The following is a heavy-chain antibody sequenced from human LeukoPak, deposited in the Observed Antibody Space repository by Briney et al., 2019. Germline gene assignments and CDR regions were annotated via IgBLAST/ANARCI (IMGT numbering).Heavy chain of an antibody. D-gene: IGHD5-12*01. CDR2: INHSGST. CDR3: AKSNGYGLIDY. V-gene: IGHV4-34*01. Sequence: SVTLSLTCAVYGGSFSGYYWSWIRQPPGKGLEWIGEINHSGSTNYNPSLKSRVTISVDTSKNQFSLKLSSVTAADTAMYYCAKSNGYGLIDYWGQGTLVTVSS. J-gene: IGHJ4*02. CDR1: GGSFSGYY.